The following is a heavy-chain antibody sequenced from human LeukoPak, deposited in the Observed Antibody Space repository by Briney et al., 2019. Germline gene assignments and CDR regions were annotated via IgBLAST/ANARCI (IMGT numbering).Heavy chain of an antibody. J-gene: IGHJ5*02. CDR3: AKDTITRSSYPGWFDP. Sequence: GGSLRLSCAASGFTFSSYAMSWVRQAPGKGLEWVSAISGSGGSTYYADSVKGRFSISRDNSKNTLYLQMNSLRAEDTAVYYCAKDTITRSSYPGWFDPWGQGTLVTVSS. D-gene: IGHD3-16*02. V-gene: IGHV3-23*01. CDR2: ISGSGGST. CDR1: GFTFSSYA.